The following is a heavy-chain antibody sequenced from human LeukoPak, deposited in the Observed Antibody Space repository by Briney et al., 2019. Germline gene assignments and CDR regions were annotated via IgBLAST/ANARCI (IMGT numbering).Heavy chain of an antibody. CDR2: IIPIFGTA. J-gene: IGHJ4*02. CDR1: GGTFSSYA. D-gene: IGHD3-22*01. V-gene: IGHV1-69*05. CDR3: ARGYYYDSSGYYTPVYYFDY. Sequence: SVKVSCKASGGTFSSYAISWLRQAPGQGLEWMGRIIPIFGTANYAQKFQGRVTITTDESTSTAYMELSSLRSEDTAVYYCARGYYYDSSGYYTPVYYFDYWGQGTLATVSS.